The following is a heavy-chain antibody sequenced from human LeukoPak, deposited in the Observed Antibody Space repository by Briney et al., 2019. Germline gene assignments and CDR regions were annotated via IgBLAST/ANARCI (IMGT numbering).Heavy chain of an antibody. Sequence: SETLSLTCTVSGGSISSYYWSWIRQPAGKGLEWIGRIYTCGSTNYNPSLKSRVTMSVDTSKNQFSLKLSSVTAADTAVYYCARGSYDSSGYYPYYFDYWGQGTLVTVSS. CDR3: ARGSYDSSGYYPYYFDY. CDR2: IYTCGST. CDR1: GGSISSYY. J-gene: IGHJ4*02. D-gene: IGHD3-22*01. V-gene: IGHV4-4*07.